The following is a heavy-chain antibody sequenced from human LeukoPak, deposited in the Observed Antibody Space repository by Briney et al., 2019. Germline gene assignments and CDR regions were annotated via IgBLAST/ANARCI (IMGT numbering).Heavy chain of an antibody. CDR3: ARRGRTVPATILDAFDI. D-gene: IGHD2-2*02. CDR1: GASIISSNYY. V-gene: IGHV4-39*01. CDR2: IYYSGST. Sequence: PSETLSLTCTVSGASIISSNYYWLWIRQPPGKGLEWIGSIYYSGSTNYNPSLKSRVTMSVDTSKNQFSLNLSSVTAADTAVYYCARRGRTVPATILDAFDIWGQGTMVTVSS. J-gene: IGHJ3*02.